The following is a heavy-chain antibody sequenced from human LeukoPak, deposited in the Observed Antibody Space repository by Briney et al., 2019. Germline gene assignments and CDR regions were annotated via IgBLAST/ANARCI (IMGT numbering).Heavy chain of an antibody. D-gene: IGHD6-13*01. CDR2: MSGSGVNT. V-gene: IGHV3-23*01. J-gene: IGHJ4*02. CDR1: GFTFRSYG. CDR3: ARFTAAPYYFDY. Sequence: GGSLRLSCAASGFTFRSYGMSWVRQAPGKGLEWVSGMSGSGVNTDYADSVKGRFTISRDNSKNTLYLQMNSLRAEDTAVYYCARFTAAPYYFDYWGRGTLVTVSS.